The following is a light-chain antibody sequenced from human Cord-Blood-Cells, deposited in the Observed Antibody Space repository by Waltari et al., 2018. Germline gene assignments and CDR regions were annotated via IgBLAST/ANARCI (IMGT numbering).Light chain of an antibody. Sequence: DIQLTQSPSFLSASVGDRVTITCRASQGISSYLAWYQQKPGTAPKLLIYAASTLQSGVPSRFSGSVSWTELTLTISSLQPEDLATYYCQQLNSYPVGGGTKVEI. CDR2: AAS. V-gene: IGKV1-9*01. CDR3: QQLNSYP. CDR1: QGISSY. J-gene: IGKJ4*01.